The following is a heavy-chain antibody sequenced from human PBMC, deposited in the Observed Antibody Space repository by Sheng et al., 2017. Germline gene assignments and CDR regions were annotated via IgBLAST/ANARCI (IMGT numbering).Heavy chain of an antibody. V-gene: IGHV3-7*01. D-gene: IGHD6-13*01. CDR1: GFTFNTYW. J-gene: IGHJ4*02. Sequence: EVQLVESGGDLVQPGGSLRLSCAASGFTFNTYWMSWVRQAPGKGLESVANINEDESAKYYVDSVKGRFTISRDNARNSLHLQMNNLRAEDTAVYYCATEHWYRSDSWGQGTLVTVSS. CDR2: INEDESAK. CDR3: ATEHWYRSDS.